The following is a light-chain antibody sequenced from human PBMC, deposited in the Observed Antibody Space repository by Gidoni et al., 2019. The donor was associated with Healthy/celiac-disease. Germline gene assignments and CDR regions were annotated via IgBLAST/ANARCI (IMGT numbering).Light chain of an antibody. CDR3: QQYNSYST. V-gene: IGKV1-5*03. Sequence: DIQMTQSPSTLSASVGDRVTITCRASQSISSWLAWYQQKPGKAPKLLIYKASSLESGVPSRFSGSGSATEFTLTISSLQPDDFATYYCQQYNSYSTFGQXTKVEIK. CDR1: QSISSW. J-gene: IGKJ1*01. CDR2: KAS.